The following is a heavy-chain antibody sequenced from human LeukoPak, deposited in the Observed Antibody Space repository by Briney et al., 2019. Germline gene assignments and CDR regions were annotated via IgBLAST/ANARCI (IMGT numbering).Heavy chain of an antibody. V-gene: IGHV1-18*01. CDR3: ARGEKLNYDILTYDMDV. J-gene: IGHJ6*02. D-gene: IGHD3-9*01. CDR2: ISAYNGYT. Sequence: GASVKVSCKASGYTFTNYGISWVRQAPGQGLEWMGWISAYNGYTNYAQELQGRVTMTTDTSTNTAYLELRSLRSDDTAMYYCARGEKLNYDILTYDMDVWGHGTTVTVSS. CDR1: GYTFTNYG.